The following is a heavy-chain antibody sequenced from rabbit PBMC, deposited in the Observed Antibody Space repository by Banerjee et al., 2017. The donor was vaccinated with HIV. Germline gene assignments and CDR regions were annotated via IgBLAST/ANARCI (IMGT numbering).Heavy chain of an antibody. V-gene: IGHV1S45*01. CDR1: GFTISSTYY. D-gene: IGHD6-1*01. Sequence: QQQLEESGGGLVQPEGSLALTCKASGFTISSTYYMCWVRQAPGKGLEWIGCIYAGSSGTTYYASWAKGRFTISKTSSTTVTLQMTSLTAADTATYFCARDYAGYGYDLWGPGTLVT. CDR3: ARDYAGYGYDL. J-gene: IGHJ4*01. CDR2: IYAGSSGTT.